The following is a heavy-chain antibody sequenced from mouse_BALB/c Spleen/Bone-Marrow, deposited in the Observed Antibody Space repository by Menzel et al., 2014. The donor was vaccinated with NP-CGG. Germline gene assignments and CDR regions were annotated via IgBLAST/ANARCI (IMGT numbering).Heavy chain of an antibody. D-gene: IGHD1-3*01. J-gene: IGHJ2*01. CDR3: ARRGRIVEALGY. Sequence: LVESGPDLVKPGASVKMSCKASGYTFTSYVMHWVQQTPGQGLEWIGYINPYNDGTKYNEKFKGKSTLTSDKSSSKAYMELNRQTSDESAVDSCARRGRIVEALGYWGQGTTLTVSS. V-gene: IGHV1-14*01. CDR1: GYTFTSYV. CDR2: INPYNDGT.